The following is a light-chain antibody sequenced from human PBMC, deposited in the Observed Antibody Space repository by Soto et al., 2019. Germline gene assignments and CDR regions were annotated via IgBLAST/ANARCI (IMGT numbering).Light chain of an antibody. CDR1: QSVSSNY. CDR3: QQRSNWPPIT. Sequence: EIVLTQSPATLSLSPGERATLSCRASQSVSSNYLAWYQQKPGQAPRLLIYDASNRATGIPARFSGSGSGTDFTLTISSLEAEDFAVYYCQQRSNWPPITFGQGTRLEIK. J-gene: IGKJ5*01. CDR2: DAS. V-gene: IGKV3-11*01.